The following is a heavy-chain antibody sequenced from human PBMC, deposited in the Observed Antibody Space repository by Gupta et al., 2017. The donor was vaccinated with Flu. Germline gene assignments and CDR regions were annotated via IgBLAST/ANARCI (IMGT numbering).Heavy chain of an antibody. CDR3: ARYGAGDCSGGSCYSWFDP. Sequence: KGRGGVSRIKSDGSSASYADSVKGRFSISRDNAKNTLYLQMNSLRAEDTAVYYCARYGAGDCSGGSCYSWFDPWGQGTLVTVSS. D-gene: IGHD2-15*01. J-gene: IGHJ5*02. CDR2: IKSDGSSA. V-gene: IGHV3-74*01.